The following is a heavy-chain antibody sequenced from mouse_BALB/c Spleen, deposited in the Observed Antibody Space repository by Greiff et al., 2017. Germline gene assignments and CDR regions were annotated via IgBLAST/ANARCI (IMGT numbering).Heavy chain of an antibody. D-gene: IGHD1-1*01. Sequence: EVKLVESGGGLVQPGGSRKLSCAASGFTFSSYGMSWVRQTPDKRLELVATINSNGGSTYYPDSVKGRFTISRDNAKNTLYLQMSSLRSEDTAMYYCARHNYYGSSYVRYFDYWGQGTTLTVSS. CDR3: ARHNYYGSSYVRYFDY. J-gene: IGHJ2*01. V-gene: IGHV5-6-3*01. CDR1: GFTFSSYG. CDR2: INSNGGST.